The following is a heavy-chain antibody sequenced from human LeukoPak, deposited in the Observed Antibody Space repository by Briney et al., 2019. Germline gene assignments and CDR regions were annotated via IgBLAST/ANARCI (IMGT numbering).Heavy chain of an antibody. CDR2: IYTSGST. J-gene: IGHJ3*02. CDR1: GGSISSGSYY. D-gene: IGHD4-17*01. CDR3: ARMLVGDYGLEAFDI. Sequence: PSETLSLTCTVSGGSISSGSYYWSWIRQPAGKGLEWIGRIYTSGSTNYNPSLKSRVTISVDKSKNQFSLKLSSVTAADTAVYYCARMLVGDYGLEAFDIWGQGTMVTVSS. V-gene: IGHV4-61*02.